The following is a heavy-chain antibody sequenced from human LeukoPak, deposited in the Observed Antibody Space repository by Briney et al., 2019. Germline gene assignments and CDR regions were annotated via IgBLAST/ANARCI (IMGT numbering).Heavy chain of an antibody. Sequence: GGSLRLSCAASGFTFDDYAMHWVRQAPGKGLEWVSGISWNSGSIGYADSVKGRFTISRDNAKNSLYLRMNSLRAEDTALYYCAKDLGSSGYGPNFDYWGQGTLVTVSS. D-gene: IGHD3-22*01. CDR3: AKDLGSSGYGPNFDY. CDR1: GFTFDDYA. CDR2: ISWNSGSI. J-gene: IGHJ4*02. V-gene: IGHV3-9*01.